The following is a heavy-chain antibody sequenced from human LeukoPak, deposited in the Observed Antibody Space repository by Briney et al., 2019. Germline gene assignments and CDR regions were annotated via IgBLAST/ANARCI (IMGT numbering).Heavy chain of an antibody. CDR1: GDSVSNNSVA. D-gene: IGHD3-10*01. CDR3: AREYYYASGSTI. J-gene: IGHJ3*02. V-gene: IGHV6-1*01. Sequence: SQTLSPTCAISGDSVSNNSVAWNWIRQSTSRGLEWLGRTYYRSKWYNDYAVSVKSRITINPDTSKNQFSLQLNSVAPEDTAVYYCAREYYYASGSTIWGQGTMVTVSS. CDR2: TYYRSKWYN.